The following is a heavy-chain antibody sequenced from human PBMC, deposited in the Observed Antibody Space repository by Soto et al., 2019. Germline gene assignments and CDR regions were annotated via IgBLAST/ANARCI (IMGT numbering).Heavy chain of an antibody. Sequence: QVQLVQSGAEVKKPGSSVKVSCKASGGTFSSYAISWVRQAPGQGLEWMGGIIPIFGTANYAQKFQGRVTITAEESTSTAYMELSSLRSEDTAVYYCAREKEDIVGVPAQVPSYYYYGMDVWGQGTTVTVSS. J-gene: IGHJ6*02. V-gene: IGHV1-69*01. CDR1: GGTFSSYA. CDR3: AREKEDIVGVPAQVPSYYYYGMDV. D-gene: IGHD2-2*01. CDR2: IIPIFGTA.